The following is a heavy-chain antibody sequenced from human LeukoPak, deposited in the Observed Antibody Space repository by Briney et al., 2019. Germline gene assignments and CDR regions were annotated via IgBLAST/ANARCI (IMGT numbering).Heavy chain of an antibody. CDR3: ARDSTGGSYSN. Sequence: ASVKVSCKASGYTFTSYGISWVRQAPGQGLEWMGWISAYNGNTNYAQKFQGRVTMTRDMSTSTVYMELSSLRSEDTAVYYCARDSTGGSYSNWGQGTLVTVSS. J-gene: IGHJ4*02. V-gene: IGHV1-18*01. CDR2: ISAYNGNT. CDR1: GYTFTSYG. D-gene: IGHD1-26*01.